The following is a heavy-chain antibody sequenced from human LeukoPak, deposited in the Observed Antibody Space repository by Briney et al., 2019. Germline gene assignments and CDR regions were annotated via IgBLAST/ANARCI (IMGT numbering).Heavy chain of an antibody. CDR3: ARTLKELLWFGELLSYFDY. J-gene: IGHJ4*02. V-gene: IGHV4-34*09. CDR2: INHSGST. CDR1: GGSFSGYY. D-gene: IGHD3-10*01. Sequence: TSETLSLTCAVYGGSFSGYYWSWIRQPPGKGLEWIGEINHSGSTNYNPSLKSRVTISVDTSKNQFSLKLSSVTAADTAVYYCARTLKELLWFGELLSYFDYWGQGTLVTVSS.